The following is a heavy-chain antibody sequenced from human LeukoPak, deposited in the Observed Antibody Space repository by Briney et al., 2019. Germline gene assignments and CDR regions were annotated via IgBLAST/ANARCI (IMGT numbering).Heavy chain of an antibody. CDR3: ASGYCSSTSCYTFAH. Sequence: SETLSLTCAVYGGSFSGYYWSWIRQPPGKGLEWIGEINHSGSTNYNPSLKSRVTISVDTSKNQFSLKLSSVTAADTAVYYCASGYCSSTSCYTFAHWGQGTLVSVSS. D-gene: IGHD2-2*02. V-gene: IGHV4-34*01. CDR2: INHSGST. J-gene: IGHJ5*02. CDR1: GGSFSGYY.